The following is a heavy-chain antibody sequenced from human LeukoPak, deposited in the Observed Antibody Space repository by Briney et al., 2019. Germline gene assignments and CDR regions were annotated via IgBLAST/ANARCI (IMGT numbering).Heavy chain of an antibody. CDR2: IYYSGST. D-gene: IGHD3-16*02. Sequence: PSKTLSLTCTVSGGSISSYYWSWIRQPPGKGLEWIGYIYYSGSTNYNPSLKSRVTISVDTSKNQFSLKLSSVTAADTAVYYCAGSIMITFGGVIVSPWGQGTLVTVSS. CDR3: AGSIMITFGGVIVSP. J-gene: IGHJ5*02. V-gene: IGHV4-59*01. CDR1: GGSISSYY.